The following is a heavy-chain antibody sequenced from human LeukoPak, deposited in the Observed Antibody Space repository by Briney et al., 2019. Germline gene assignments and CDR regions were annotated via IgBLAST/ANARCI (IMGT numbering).Heavy chain of an antibody. CDR2: ISGPGGAT. V-gene: IGHV3-23*01. CDR1: GFTFSNYA. J-gene: IGHJ3*02. D-gene: IGHD6-19*01. CDR3: AKEEYSSVRGAFDN. Sequence: PGGSLRLSCAASGFTFSNYAMSWVRQAPGKGLEWVSTISGPGGATFYADSVKGRFTISRDNSKNTLYLQMNSLRVEDTAVYYCAKEEYSSVRGAFDNWGQGTMVTVSS.